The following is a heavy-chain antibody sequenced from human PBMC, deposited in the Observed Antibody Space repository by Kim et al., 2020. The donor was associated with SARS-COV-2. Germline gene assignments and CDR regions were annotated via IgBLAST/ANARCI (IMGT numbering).Heavy chain of an antibody. CDR3: ARINSNWFPYWYFDL. CDR2: INSGGST. D-gene: IGHD6-13*01. V-gene: IGHV3-53*01. CDR1: GFSVSSSY. J-gene: IGHJ2*01. Sequence: GGSLRLSCSASGFSVSSSYLSWVRQAPGKGLEWVSFINSGGSTEYADSVKGRFTLSRDNSNNSLYLQMHSLRAEDTAVYYCARINSNWFPYWYFDLWGRG.